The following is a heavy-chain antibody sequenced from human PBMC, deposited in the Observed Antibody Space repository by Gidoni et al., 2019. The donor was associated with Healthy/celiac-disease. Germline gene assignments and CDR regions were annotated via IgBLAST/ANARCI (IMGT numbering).Heavy chain of an antibody. D-gene: IGHD4-17*01. J-gene: IGHJ4*02. CDR1: GGSISRSSYY. CDR3: ARATVTTVDY. Sequence: QLQLQASGPGLVKPSEPLSLTCTVSGGSISRSSYYWGWIRQPPGKGLEWIGSIYYSGSTYYNPSLKSRVTISVDTSKNQFSLKLSSVTAADTAVYYCARATVTTVDYWGQGTLVTVSS. V-gene: IGHV4-39*01. CDR2: IYYSGST.